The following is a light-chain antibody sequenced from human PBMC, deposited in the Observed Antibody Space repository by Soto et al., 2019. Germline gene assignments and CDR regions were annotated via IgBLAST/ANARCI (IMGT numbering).Light chain of an antibody. Sequence: QSALTQPASVSGSPGQSITISCTGTSSVVGAYKYVSWFQQYPGKVPKLIIYEVNERPSGVSNRFSASKSGNTASLTISGLQAEDEAEYYCSSYTRQSTYIFGTGTKVTVL. CDR1: SSVVGAYKY. CDR2: EVN. V-gene: IGLV2-14*03. CDR3: SSYTRQSTYI. J-gene: IGLJ1*01.